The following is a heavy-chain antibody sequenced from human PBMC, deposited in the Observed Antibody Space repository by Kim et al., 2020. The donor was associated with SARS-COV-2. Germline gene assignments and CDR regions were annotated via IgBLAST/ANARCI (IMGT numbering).Heavy chain of an antibody. J-gene: IGHJ4*02. D-gene: IGHD6-13*01. CDR1: GLTFSKTG. CDR2: INGDGSIT. Sequence: GGSLRLSCVASGLTFSKTGMHWVHQVPGKGLVWVSRINGDGSITTYADSVKGRFSISRDNAKNTLYLQMNSLRAEDTAVYYCAREAYSASWYVWGQGTLVTVSS. V-gene: IGHV3-74*01. CDR3: AREAYSASWYV.